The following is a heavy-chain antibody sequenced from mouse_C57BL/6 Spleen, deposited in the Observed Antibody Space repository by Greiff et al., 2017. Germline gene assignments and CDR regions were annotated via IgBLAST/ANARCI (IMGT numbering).Heavy chain of an antibody. V-gene: IGHV1-80*01. CDR2: IYPGDGDT. D-gene: IGHD1-1*01. Sequence: QVQLQQSGAELVKPGASVKISCKASGYAFSSYWMNWVKQRPGKGLGWIGRIYPGDGDTNYNGKFKGKATLTADKSSSTAYMQLSSLTSEDSAVYFCARVAAGAMDYWGQGTSVTVSS. CDR3: ARVAAGAMDY. CDR1: GYAFSSYW. J-gene: IGHJ4*01.